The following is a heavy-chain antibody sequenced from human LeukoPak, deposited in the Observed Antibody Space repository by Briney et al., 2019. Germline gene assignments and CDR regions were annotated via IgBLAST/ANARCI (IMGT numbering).Heavy chain of an antibody. D-gene: IGHD4-23*01. CDR3: ARVVIGVTTLED. Sequence: GGSLRLSCADSGLMVSSTYRTWVRQAPGKGLEWVSSIYPGGTTYYADSVKGRFTISRDNSKNTVYLQMNSLRAEDTAVYYCARVVIGVTTLEDWGQGTLVTVSS. V-gene: IGHV3-66*01. CDR1: GLMVSSTY. J-gene: IGHJ4*02. CDR2: IYPGGTT.